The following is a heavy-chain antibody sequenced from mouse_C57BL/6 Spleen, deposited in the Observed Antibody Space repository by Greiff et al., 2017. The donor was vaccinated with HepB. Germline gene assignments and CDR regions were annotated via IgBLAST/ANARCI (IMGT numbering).Heavy chain of an antibody. CDR1: GYTFTSYT. D-gene: IGHD1-1*01. CDR3: ARWSVSSSRVHFDY. Sequence: QVQLQQSGAELARPGASVKMSCKASGYTFTSYTMHWVKQRPGQGLEWIGYINPSSGYTKYNQKFKDKATLTEDKSSSTAYMQLSSLTSEDTSVYYCARWSVSSSRVHFDYWGQGTTLTVSS. CDR2: INPSSGYT. V-gene: IGHV1-4*01. J-gene: IGHJ2*01.